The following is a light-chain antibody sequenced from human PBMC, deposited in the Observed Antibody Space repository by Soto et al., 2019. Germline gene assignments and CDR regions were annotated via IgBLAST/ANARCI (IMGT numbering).Light chain of an antibody. CDR2: WAS. V-gene: IGKV4-1*01. J-gene: IGKJ4*01. Sequence: DIVMTQSPDSLAVSLGERATINCKSSQSVLYSSNNKNYLAWYQQKPGQPPKLLIYWASTRESGVPDRLSGSGSGTDFTLTISSLQAEDVAVYYCQQCGSSPLTFGGGTKVEIK. CDR1: QSVLYSSNNKNY. CDR3: QQCGSSPLT.